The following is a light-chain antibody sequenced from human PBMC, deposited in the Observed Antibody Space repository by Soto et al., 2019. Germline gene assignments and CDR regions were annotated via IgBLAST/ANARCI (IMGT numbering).Light chain of an antibody. CDR1: SSDVGGYNY. J-gene: IGLJ1*01. CDR2: EVS. Sequence: HSVLTQPASVSGSPGQSITISCTGTSSDVGGYNYVSWYQQHSGKAPKLMIYEVSNRPSGVSNRFSGSKSGNTASLTISGLQTEDEADYYCSSYTSSSSYVFGIGTKVTVL. V-gene: IGLV2-14*01. CDR3: SSYTSSSSYV.